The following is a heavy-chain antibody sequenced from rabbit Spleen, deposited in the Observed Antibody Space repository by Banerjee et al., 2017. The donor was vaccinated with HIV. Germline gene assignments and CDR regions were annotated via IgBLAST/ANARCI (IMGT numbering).Heavy chain of an antibody. Sequence: QQQLEESGGGLVKPGGTLTLTCKASGIDFSSGYDMCWVRQAPGKGLEWIGCIYTGSSGSTYYASWAKGRFTISKTSSTTVTLQMTSLTAADTATYFCARDPYPDNPNDCLWGQGTLVTVS. CDR2: IYTGSSGST. D-gene: IGHD7-1*01. J-gene: IGHJ4*01. CDR1: GIDFSSGYD. V-gene: IGHV1S45*01. CDR3: ARDPYPDNPNDCL.